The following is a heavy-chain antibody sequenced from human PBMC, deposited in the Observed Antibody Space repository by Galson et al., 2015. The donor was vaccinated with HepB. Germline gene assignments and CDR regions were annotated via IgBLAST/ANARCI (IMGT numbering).Heavy chain of an antibody. J-gene: IGHJ5*02. V-gene: IGHV1-46*01. D-gene: IGHD2-15*01. CDR3: ARVVGLAASPGDWFDP. CDR2: INPNGGSA. Sequence: SVKVSCKASGYTFTSYHIHWVRQAPGQGLEWMGIINPNGGSASYAQKFQGRVTMTRDTSTSTVYMELSSLRSEDTAMYYCARVVGLAASPGDWFDPWGQGTLVTVSS. CDR1: GYTFTSYH.